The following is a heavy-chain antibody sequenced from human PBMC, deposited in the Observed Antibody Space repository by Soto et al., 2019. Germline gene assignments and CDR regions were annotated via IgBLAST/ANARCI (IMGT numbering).Heavy chain of an antibody. D-gene: IGHD3-9*01. CDR2: IYYSGST. Sequence: QLQLQESGPGLVKPSETLSLTCTVSGGSISSSSYYWGWIRQPPGKGLEWIGSIYYSGSTYYNPSLKCRVTISVDTSKNQCSLRLSSVTAADTAVYYCARGGGYYDILTGYLRWGQGTLVTVSS. J-gene: IGHJ4*02. V-gene: IGHV4-39*01. CDR1: GGSISSSSYY. CDR3: ARGGGYYDILTGYLR.